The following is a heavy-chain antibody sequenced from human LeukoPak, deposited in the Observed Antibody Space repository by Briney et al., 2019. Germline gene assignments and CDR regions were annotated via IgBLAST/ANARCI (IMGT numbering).Heavy chain of an antibody. CDR1: GFTVSSNY. Sequence: GGSLRLSCAASGFTVSSNYMSWVRQAPGQGLEWVSVIYSGGSTYYADSVKGRFTISRDNSKNTLYLQMNSLRAEDTAVYYCARDVTTMVREGDAFDIWGQGTMVTVSS. D-gene: IGHD3-10*01. CDR3: ARDVTTMVREGDAFDI. V-gene: IGHV3-66*01. J-gene: IGHJ3*02. CDR2: IYSGGST.